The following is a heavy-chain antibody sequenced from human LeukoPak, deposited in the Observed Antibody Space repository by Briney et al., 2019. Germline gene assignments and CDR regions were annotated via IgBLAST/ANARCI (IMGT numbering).Heavy chain of an antibody. Sequence: GGSLRLSCAASGFTVSSNYMSWVRQAPGKGLEWVSVIYSGGSTYYADSVKGRFTISRDNSKNTLYLQMNSLRAEDTAVYYCARTDILTGTIDYWGQGTLVTVSS. V-gene: IGHV3-66*01. CDR1: GFTVSSNY. CDR3: ARTDILTGTIDY. CDR2: IYSGGST. J-gene: IGHJ4*02. D-gene: IGHD3-9*01.